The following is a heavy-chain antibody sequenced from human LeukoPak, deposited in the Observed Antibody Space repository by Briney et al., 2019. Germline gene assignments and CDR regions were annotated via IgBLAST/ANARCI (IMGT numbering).Heavy chain of an antibody. J-gene: IGHJ4*02. D-gene: IGHD6-19*01. CDR2: ISSNGGST. V-gene: IGHV3-64*01. CDR1: GFTFSSYA. Sequence: PGESLRLSCAASGFTFSSYAMHWVRQAPGKGLEYVSAISSNGGSTYYANSVKGRFTISRDNSKNTLYLQMGSLSAEDMAVYYCARGSLAGSFDYWGQGTLVTVSS. CDR3: ARGSLAGSFDY.